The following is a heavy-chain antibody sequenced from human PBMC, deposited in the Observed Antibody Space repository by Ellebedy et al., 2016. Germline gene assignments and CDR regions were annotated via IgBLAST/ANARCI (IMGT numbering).Heavy chain of an antibody. CDR2: INPSGGST. D-gene: IGHD1-14*01. CDR3: ASGNNLGGYYYMDV. CDR1: GYTFTSYY. V-gene: IGHV1-46*01. Sequence: ASVKVSXXASGYTFTSYYMHWVRQAPGQGLEWMGIINPSGGSTSYAQKFQGRVTITADESTSTAYMELSSLRSEDTAVYYCASGNNLGGYYYMDVWGKGTTVTVSS. J-gene: IGHJ6*03.